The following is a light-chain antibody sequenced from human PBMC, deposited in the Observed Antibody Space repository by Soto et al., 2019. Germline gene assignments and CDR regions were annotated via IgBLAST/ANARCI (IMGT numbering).Light chain of an antibody. V-gene: IGKV3-15*01. Sequence: EIVMTQSPVTLSVSPGERATLSCRASQNISRSLAWYQQKPGQGPSLLIYGTSTRAGGVPARFSGGGSGTEFTLTITSLQSEDFAVYYCLQYGSSPRTFGQGTRVEMK. CDR1: QNISRS. CDR3: LQYGSSPRT. CDR2: GTS. J-gene: IGKJ1*01.